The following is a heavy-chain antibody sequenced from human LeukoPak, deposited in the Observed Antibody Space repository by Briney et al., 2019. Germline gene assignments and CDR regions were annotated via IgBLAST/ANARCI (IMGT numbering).Heavy chain of an antibody. CDR2: MNPNSGNT. Sequence: ASVKVSCKASGYTFTSYDINWVRQATGQGLEWMGWMNPNSGNTGYAQKFQGRVTMTRNTSISTAYMELSSLRSEDTAVYYCARIEGDSIAARPEYFQHWGQGTLVTVS. CDR1: GYTFTSYD. V-gene: IGHV1-8*01. J-gene: IGHJ1*01. CDR3: ARIEGDSIAARPEYFQH. D-gene: IGHD6-6*01.